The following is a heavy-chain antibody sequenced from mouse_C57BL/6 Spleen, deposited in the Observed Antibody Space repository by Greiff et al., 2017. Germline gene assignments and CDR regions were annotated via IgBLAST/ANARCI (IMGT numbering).Heavy chain of an antibody. CDR3: ARSFSYGSSPLDY. D-gene: IGHD1-1*01. V-gene: IGHV1-80*01. J-gene: IGHJ2*01. CDR1: GYTFSSYW. CDR2: IYPGPGDT. Sequence: VQLKESGAELVKPGASVKISCKASGYTFSSYWMNWVKQRPGKGLEWIGQIYPGPGDTNFNGKFKGKATLTADKSSSTAYMQLSSLTSEDSAVYFCARSFSYGSSPLDYWGQGTTLTVSS.